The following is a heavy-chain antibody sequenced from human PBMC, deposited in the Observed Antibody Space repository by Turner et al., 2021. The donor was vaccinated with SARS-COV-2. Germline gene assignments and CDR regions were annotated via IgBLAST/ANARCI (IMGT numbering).Heavy chain of an antibody. V-gene: IGHV4-59*01. D-gene: IGHD6-6*01. CDR2: IYHSGST. Sequence: QVQLQGSGPRLVNPSETLSLTCTVSGGSISSYYWSWIRQPPGKGLEWIGYIYHSGSTNYNPSLKSRVTISVDTSKNQFSLKLSSVTAADTAFYYCARDSRWDSSSFDYWGQGTLVTVSS. CDR1: GGSISSYY. CDR3: ARDSRWDSSSFDY. J-gene: IGHJ4*02.